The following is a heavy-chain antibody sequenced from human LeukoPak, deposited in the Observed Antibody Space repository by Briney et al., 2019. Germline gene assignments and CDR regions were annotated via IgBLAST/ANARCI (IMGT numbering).Heavy chain of an antibody. J-gene: IGHJ4*02. D-gene: IGHD3-16*01. CDR1: GGTFSSYA. CDR3: ARGHRKGGVAFDY. CDR2: IIPIFGTA. Sequence: SVKVSCKASGGTFSSYAISWVRQAPGQGLEWMGGIIPIFGTANYAQKFQGRVTITADESTSTAYMELSSLRSEDTAVYYCARGHRKGGVAFDYWGQGTLVTVSS. V-gene: IGHV1-69*13.